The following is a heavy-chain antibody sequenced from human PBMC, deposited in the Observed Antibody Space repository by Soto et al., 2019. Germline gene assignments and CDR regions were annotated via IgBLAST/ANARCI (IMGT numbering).Heavy chain of an antibody. D-gene: IGHD3-22*01. CDR1: GGSISSSNW. V-gene: IGHV4-4*02. Sequence: XETLSLTCAVSGGSISSSNWWSWVRQPPVKGLEWIGEIYHSGSTNYNPSLKSRVTISVDKSKNQFSLKLSSVTAADTAVYYCARASYDSSGYYDAFDIWGQGTMVTVSS. J-gene: IGHJ3*02. CDR3: ARASYDSSGYYDAFDI. CDR2: IYHSGST.